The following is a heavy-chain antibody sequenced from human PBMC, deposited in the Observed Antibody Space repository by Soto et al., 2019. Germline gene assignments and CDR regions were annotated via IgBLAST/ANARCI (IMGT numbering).Heavy chain of an antibody. V-gene: IGHV3-23*01. Sequence: GGSLRLSCAASGFTFSSYAMSWVRQAPGKGLEWVSAISGSGGSTYYADSVKGRFTISRDNSKNTLYLQMNSLRAEDTAVYYCAKDARANLRYFDWFLLRWFDPWGQGTLVTVSS. D-gene: IGHD3-9*01. J-gene: IGHJ5*02. CDR1: GFTFSSYA. CDR3: AKDARANLRYFDWFLLRWFDP. CDR2: ISGSGGST.